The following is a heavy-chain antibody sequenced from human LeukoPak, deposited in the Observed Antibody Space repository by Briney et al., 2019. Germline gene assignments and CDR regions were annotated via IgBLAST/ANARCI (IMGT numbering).Heavy chain of an antibody. Sequence: TETLSLTCTVSGGSISSYYWSWIRQPPGKGLEWIGYIYYSGSTNYNPSLKSRVTISVDTSKNQFSLKLSSVTAADTAVYYCARVYGPPGAFDIWGQGTMVTVSS. V-gene: IGHV4-59*01. CDR1: GGSISSYY. J-gene: IGHJ3*02. CDR3: ARVYGPPGAFDI. D-gene: IGHD4-17*01. CDR2: IYYSGST.